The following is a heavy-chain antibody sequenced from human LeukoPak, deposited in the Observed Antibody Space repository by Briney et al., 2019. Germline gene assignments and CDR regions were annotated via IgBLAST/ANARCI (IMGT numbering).Heavy chain of an antibody. V-gene: IGHV3-30-3*01. J-gene: IGHJ3*02. Sequence: TGGSLRLSCAASGFTFSSYWMSWVRQAPGKGLEWVAVISYDGSNKYYADSVKGRFTISRDNSKNTLYLQMNSLRAEDTAVYYCARDVPYYYDSSGYKDIWGQGTMVTVSS. CDR1: GFTFSSYW. CDR3: ARDVPYYYDSSGYKDI. D-gene: IGHD3-22*01. CDR2: ISYDGSNK.